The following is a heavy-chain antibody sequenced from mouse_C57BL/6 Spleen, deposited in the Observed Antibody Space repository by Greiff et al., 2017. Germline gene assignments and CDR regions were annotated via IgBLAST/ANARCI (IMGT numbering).Heavy chain of an antibody. Sequence: QVQLQQSGAELVRPGASVTLSCKASGYTFTDYEMHWVKQTPVHGLEWIGAIDPETGGTAYNQKFKGKAILTADKSSSTAYMELRSLTSEDSAVYYCTANPYYYGSSSYFDVWGTGTTVTVSS. CDR1: GYTFTDYE. V-gene: IGHV1-15*01. J-gene: IGHJ1*03. D-gene: IGHD1-1*01. CDR2: IDPETGGT. CDR3: TANPYYYGSSSYFDV.